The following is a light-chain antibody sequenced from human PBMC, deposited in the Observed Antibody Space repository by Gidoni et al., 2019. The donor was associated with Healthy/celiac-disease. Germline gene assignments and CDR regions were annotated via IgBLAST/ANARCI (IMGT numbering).Light chain of an antibody. CDR1: QSVSSN. J-gene: IGKJ2*02. V-gene: IGKV3-15*01. CDR2: GAS. CDR3: QHGWT. Sequence: EIVMTQSPATLSVSPGERATLSCRASQSVSSNLAWYQQKPGQAPRLLIYGASTRATGIPARFSGSGSGTEFTLTISSLQSEDFAVYYCQHGWTFGQGTKLEIK.